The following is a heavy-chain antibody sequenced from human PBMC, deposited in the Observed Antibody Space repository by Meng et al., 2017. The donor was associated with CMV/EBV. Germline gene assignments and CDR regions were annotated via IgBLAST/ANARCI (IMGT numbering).Heavy chain of an antibody. D-gene: IGHD2-2*01. CDR1: GFTFDDYA. Sequence: GGSLRLSCAASGFTFDDYAMHWVRQAPGKGLEWVSGISWNSGSIGYADSVKGRFTISRDNAKNSLYLQMNSLRAEDTAVYYCARDQDIVVVPAAINFYYYYGMDVWGQGTTVTVSS. V-gene: IGHV3-9*01. CDR3: ARDQDIVVVPAAINFYYYYGMDV. J-gene: IGHJ6*02. CDR2: ISWNSGSI.